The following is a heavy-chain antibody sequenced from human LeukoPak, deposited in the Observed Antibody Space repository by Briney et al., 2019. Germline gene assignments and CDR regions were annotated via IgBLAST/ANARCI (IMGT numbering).Heavy chain of an antibody. CDR3: AKELSDIVVVPAAILDY. CDR2: ISYDGSNN. CDR1: GFTFSSYG. V-gene: IGHV3-30*18. J-gene: IGHJ4*02. Sequence: PGGSLRLSCAASGFTFSSYGMHWVRQAPGKGLEWVAVISYDGSNNYYADSVKGRFTISRDNSKNTLYLQMNSLRAEDTAVYYCAKELSDIVVVPAAILDYWGQGTLVTVSS. D-gene: IGHD2-2*01.